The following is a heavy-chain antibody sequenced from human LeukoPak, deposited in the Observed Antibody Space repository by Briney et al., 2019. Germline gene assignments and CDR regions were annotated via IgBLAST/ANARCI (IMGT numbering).Heavy chain of an antibody. CDR3: AGSHVYSSGWTPIRYFDY. J-gene: IGHJ4*02. D-gene: IGHD6-19*01. Sequence: ASMKVSCKASGYTFTSYDINWVRQATGQGLEWMGWMNPNSGNTGYAQKFQGRVTMTRNTSISTAYMELSSLRSEDTAVYYCAGSHVYSSGWTPIRYFDYWGQGTLVTISS. V-gene: IGHV1-8*01. CDR2: MNPNSGNT. CDR1: GYTFTSYD.